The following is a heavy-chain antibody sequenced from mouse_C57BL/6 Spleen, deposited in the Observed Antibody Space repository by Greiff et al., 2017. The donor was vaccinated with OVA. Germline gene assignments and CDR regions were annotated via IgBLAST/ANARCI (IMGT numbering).Heavy chain of an antibody. CDR1: GYTFTSYW. J-gene: IGHJ3*01. D-gene: IGHD1-1*01. CDR2: IHPSDSDT. Sequence: QVQLKQSGAELVKPGASVKVSCKASGYTFTSYWMHWVKQRPGQGLEWIGRIHPSDSDTNYNQKFKGKATLTVDKSSSTAYMQLSSLTSEDSAVYYCAMGGDYYGSSFAYWGQGTLVTVSA. CDR3: AMGGDYYGSSFAY. V-gene: IGHV1-74*01.